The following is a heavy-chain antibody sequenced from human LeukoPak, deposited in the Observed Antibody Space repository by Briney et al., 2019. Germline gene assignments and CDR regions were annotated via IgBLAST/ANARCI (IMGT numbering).Heavy chain of an antibody. Sequence: SETLSLTCTVSGGSLSNHYWTWIRQPPGKELEWIGYIYYTSITSYSPSVRSRVTISVDTSKNQSSLKLTSLTAADTAVYYCARDGRDGYNPYFDYWGQGTLVTVSS. CDR1: GGSLSNHY. CDR3: ARDGRDGYNPYFDY. D-gene: IGHD5-24*01. J-gene: IGHJ4*02. V-gene: IGHV4-59*11. CDR2: IYYTSIT.